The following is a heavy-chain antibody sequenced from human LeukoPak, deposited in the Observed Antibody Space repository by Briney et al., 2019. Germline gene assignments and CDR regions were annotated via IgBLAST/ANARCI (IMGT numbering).Heavy chain of an antibody. CDR2: ISYSGST. CDR1: SASISSSPYY. CDR3: ARVKYRSSWYEGDWFDP. V-gene: IGHV4-39*07. J-gene: IGHJ5*02. Sequence: SETLSLTCTVSSASISSSPYYWGWIRQSPGKGLEWIGSISYSGSTYYNPSLKSRVTISVDTSKNQFSLKLSSVTAADTAVYYCARVKYRSSWYEGDWFDPWGQGTLVTVSS. D-gene: IGHD6-13*01.